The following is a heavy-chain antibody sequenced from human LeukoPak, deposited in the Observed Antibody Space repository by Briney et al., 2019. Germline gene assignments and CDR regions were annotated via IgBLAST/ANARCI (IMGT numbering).Heavy chain of an antibody. J-gene: IGHJ3*02. V-gene: IGHV4-59*01. Sequence: SETLSLTCTVSGGSMRSYYWVWIRLPPGKGLEWIGYIYYSGSTDYNPSLKSRVTISVDTSKNQFSLKMSSVTAADTAVYYCARAPNGFGAFDIWGPGTMVTVSS. CDR2: IYYSGST. CDR1: GGSMRSYY. D-gene: IGHD2-8*01. CDR3: ARAPNGFGAFDI.